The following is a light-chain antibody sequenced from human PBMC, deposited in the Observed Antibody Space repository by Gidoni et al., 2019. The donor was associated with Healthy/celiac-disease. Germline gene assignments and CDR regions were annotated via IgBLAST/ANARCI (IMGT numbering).Light chain of an antibody. V-gene: IGLV2-14*01. Sequence: QSALTQPGSVSGSPGQSITISCTGTSSDVGGYNYVSWYQQHPGKAPKLMIYDVSNRPSGVSNRFSGSKSGNTASLTISGLQAEDEADYYCSSYTSSSVWVFGGGTKLTVL. CDR2: DVS. J-gene: IGLJ3*02. CDR3: SSYTSSSVWV. CDR1: SSDVGGYNY.